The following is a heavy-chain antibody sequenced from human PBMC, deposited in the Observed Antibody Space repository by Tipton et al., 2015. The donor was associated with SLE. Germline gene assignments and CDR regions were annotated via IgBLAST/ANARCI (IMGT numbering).Heavy chain of an antibody. J-gene: IGHJ6*02. CDR3: ARDGGGVGATYYYYGMDV. V-gene: IGHV3-48*03. CDR1: GFTFSDCE. Sequence: SLRLSCAASGFTFSDCEMDWVRQAPGKGLEWVSSISSSGYTANYADSLKGRFTVSRDNAENSLFLQMSSLRAEDTAVYYYARDGGGVGATYYYYGMDVWGLGTTITV. CDR2: ISSSGYTA. D-gene: IGHD1-26*01.